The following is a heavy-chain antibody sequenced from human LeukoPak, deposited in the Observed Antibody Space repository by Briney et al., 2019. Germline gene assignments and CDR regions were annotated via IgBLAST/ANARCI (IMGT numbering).Heavy chain of an antibody. CDR2: SYTSGTT. Sequence: SSETLSLTCTVSGGSISSYYWSWIRQPAGKGLEWIGRSYTSGTTNYNPSLKSRVTMSVDTSKNQFSLNLSSVTAADTAVYYCARTHMVATGDAFDIWGQGTMVTVSS. V-gene: IGHV4-4*07. D-gene: IGHD5-12*01. J-gene: IGHJ3*02. CDR1: GGSISSYY. CDR3: ARTHMVATGDAFDI.